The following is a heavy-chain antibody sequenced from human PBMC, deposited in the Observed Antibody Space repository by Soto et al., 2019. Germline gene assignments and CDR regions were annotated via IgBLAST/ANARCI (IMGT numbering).Heavy chain of an antibody. D-gene: IGHD2-15*01. Sequence: EVQLLESGGGLVQPGGSLRLSCAGSGFNFSSYAISWVRQAPGKGLEWVSVISVRGGSKYYADSVKGRFTISRDNSKNTVYLQMNSLRVEETAIYYCAKDGRADIVVGAAATLGRGLDPWGQGTLVTVSS. CDR2: ISVRGGSK. CDR1: GFNFSSYA. V-gene: IGHV3-23*01. CDR3: AKDGRADIVVGAAATLGRGLDP. J-gene: IGHJ5*02.